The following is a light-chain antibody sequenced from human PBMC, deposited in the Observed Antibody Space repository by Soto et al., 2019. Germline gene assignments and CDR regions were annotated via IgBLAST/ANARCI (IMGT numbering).Light chain of an antibody. V-gene: IGKV3-15*01. CDR2: GAS. CDR1: QSVGTN. CDR3: QQYNTWPPYT. J-gene: IGKJ2*01. Sequence: EIVMTQSPATLSVSPGERATLSCRASQSVGTNLAWYQKKPGQAPRFLIYGASSRVTGVPARFIGSGSGTEFTLTISSLQSEDVAVYYCQQYNTWPPYTFGQGTKLEIK.